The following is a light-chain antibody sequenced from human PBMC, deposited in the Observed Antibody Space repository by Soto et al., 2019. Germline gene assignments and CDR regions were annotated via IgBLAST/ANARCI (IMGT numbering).Light chain of an antibody. CDR2: KAS. CDR1: QSISSW. V-gene: IGKV1-5*03. J-gene: IGKJ1*01. Sequence: DIPMTQSPSTLSASVGDRVIITCRASQSISSWLAWYQQKPGKAPKLLIYKASSLESGVPSRFSGSGSGTEFTVTISSLQPDDSATYYCQQYNTYPWTFGQGTKVEIK. CDR3: QQYNTYPWT.